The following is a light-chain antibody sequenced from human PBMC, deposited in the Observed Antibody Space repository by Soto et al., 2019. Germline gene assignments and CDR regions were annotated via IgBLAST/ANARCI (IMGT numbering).Light chain of an antibody. CDR3: QQYKILLPT. CDR1: QSARTS. J-gene: IGKJ5*01. V-gene: IGKV3-15*01. Sequence: ETGRTQSQATVCVPPGERAPLSCRSTQSARTSLGWYQQKPGQAPRLLIYDVSTRATGVPARFSRSGSGTEFTLTIISPQAEDFAVYYCQQYKILLPTFGQ. CDR2: DVS.